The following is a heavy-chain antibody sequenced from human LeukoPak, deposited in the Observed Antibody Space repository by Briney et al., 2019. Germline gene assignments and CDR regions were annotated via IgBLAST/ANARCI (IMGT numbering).Heavy chain of an antibody. CDR1: GGSINSGDYY. Sequence: SQTLSLTCTVSGGSINSGDYYWSWIRQPPGKGLEWTGYIYYSGSTYYNPSLKSRVTISVDTSKNQFSLQLSSVTAADTAVYYCAGWFGELLSLFTYWGQGTLVTVSS. CDR3: AGWFGELLSLFTY. D-gene: IGHD3-10*01. CDR2: IYYSGST. V-gene: IGHV4-30-4*08. J-gene: IGHJ4*02.